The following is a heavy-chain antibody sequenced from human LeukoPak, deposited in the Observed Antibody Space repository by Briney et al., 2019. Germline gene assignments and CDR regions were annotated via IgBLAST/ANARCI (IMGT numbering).Heavy chain of an antibody. Sequence: SVKVSCKASGDTSGRYGISWVRQAPGQGLEWMGRIIPMFGVTKYVEKFQGRDTITADTSTSTVYMELSSLTSEDTAVYFCAREGGEFCSGGACHHWYFDLWGRGTLVTVSS. CDR1: GDTSGRYG. J-gene: IGHJ2*01. V-gene: IGHV1-69*04. CDR3: AREGGEFCSGGACHHWYFDL. D-gene: IGHD2-15*01. CDR2: IIPMFGVT.